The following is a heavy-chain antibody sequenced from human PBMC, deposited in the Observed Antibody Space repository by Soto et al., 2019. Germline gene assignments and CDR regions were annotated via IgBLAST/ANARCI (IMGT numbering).Heavy chain of an antibody. D-gene: IGHD3-22*01. V-gene: IGHV3-30*18. Sequence: QVQLVESGGGVVQPGRSLRLSCAASGSTFRNYGIHWVRQAPGKGLQWVATISFDGSNTHYVDSVQGRFPIPRDNSVNPVFLQMHGLRVEDTAVYYCAKDPPLYASRGYYVFAQWGQGTLVTVSS. J-gene: IGHJ4*02. CDR3: AKDPPLYASRGYYVFAQ. CDR2: ISFDGSNT. CDR1: GSTFRNYG.